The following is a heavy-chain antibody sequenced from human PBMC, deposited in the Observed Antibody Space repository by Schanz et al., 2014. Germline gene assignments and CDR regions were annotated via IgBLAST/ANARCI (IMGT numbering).Heavy chain of an antibody. CDR2: NIHVLGVT. V-gene: IGHV1-69*02. D-gene: IGHD3-22*01. Sequence: QVQLVQSGAEVKKPGSSVNVSCEASGGTFGRYTISWLRQAPGQGLGWMGRNIHVLGVTNYAQKFQGRVTITADKSTSTAYMELSNLRSEDTAVYYCARAGQDYSDSSGYATYYFGNWGQGTLVTVSS. J-gene: IGHJ4*02. CDR1: GGTFGRYT. CDR3: ARAGQDYSDSSGYATYYFGN.